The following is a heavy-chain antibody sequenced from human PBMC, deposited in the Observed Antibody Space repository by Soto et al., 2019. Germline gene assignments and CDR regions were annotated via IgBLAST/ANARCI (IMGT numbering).Heavy chain of an antibody. D-gene: IGHD3-10*01. V-gene: IGHV4-34*01. CDR1: GGSFSGYY. J-gene: IGHJ5*02. CDR2: INHSGST. Sequence: SETLSLTCAVYGGSFSGYYWSWIRQPPGKGLEWIGEINHSGSTNYNPSLKSQVTISVDTSKNQFSLKLSSVTAADTAVYYCARGRALLLWFGEYNWFDPWGQGTLVT. CDR3: ARGRALLLWFGEYNWFDP.